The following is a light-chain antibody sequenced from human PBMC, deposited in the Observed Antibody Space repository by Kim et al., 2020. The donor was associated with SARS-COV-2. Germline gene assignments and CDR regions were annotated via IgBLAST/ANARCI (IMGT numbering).Light chain of an antibody. V-gene: IGLV4-69*01. CDR2: LNSDGSH. CDR1: SGHSSYA. J-gene: IGLJ3*02. CDR3: QTWGTGYWM. Sequence: QLVLTQSPSASASLGASVKLTCTLSSGHSSYAIAWHQQQPEKGPRYLMKLNSDGSHSKGDGIPDRFSGSSSGAERYLTISSLQSEDEADYYCQTWGTGYWMFGGGTQLTVL.